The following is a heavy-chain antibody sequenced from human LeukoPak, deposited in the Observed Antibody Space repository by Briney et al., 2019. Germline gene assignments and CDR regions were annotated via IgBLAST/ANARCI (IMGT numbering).Heavy chain of an antibody. CDR1: GYTFTSYY. CDR3: AREGVIEYYGSGSFGHWFDP. D-gene: IGHD3-10*01. Sequence: ASVKVSCKASGYTFTSYYVHWVRQAPGQGLEWMGIINPSGSSTTYAQKFQGRVTMTRDTSTSTVYMELSSLRSEDTAVYYCAREGVIEYYGSGSFGHWFDPWGQGTLVTVSS. CDR2: INPSGSST. V-gene: IGHV1-46*01. J-gene: IGHJ5*02.